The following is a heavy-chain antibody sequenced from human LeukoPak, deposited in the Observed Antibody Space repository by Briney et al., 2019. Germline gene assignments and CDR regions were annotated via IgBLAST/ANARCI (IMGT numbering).Heavy chain of an antibody. V-gene: IGHV4-59*11. Sequence: SETLSLTCSVSGSSINSHYWSWIRQSPGKGLEWIGYVFNGGSTNYNPSLKSRVTMSLDTSRDQFSLRLSSVTAADTAIYYCASRPADSTWFGVFDYWSQGTLVSVSS. CDR3: ASRPADSTWFGVFDY. D-gene: IGHD3-10*01. CDR2: VFNGGST. J-gene: IGHJ4*02. CDR1: GSSINSHY.